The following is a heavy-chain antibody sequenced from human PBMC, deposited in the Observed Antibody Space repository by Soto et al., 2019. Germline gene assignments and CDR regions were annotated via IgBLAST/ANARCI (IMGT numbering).Heavy chain of an antibody. CDR1: GFTFSSYS. Sequence: GGSLRLSCAASGFTFSSYSMNWVRQAPGKGLEWVSYISSSSSTIYYADSVKGRFTISRDNAKNSLYLQMNSLRAEDTAVYYCARDYSYGPFDYWGQGTLVTVSS. J-gene: IGHJ4*02. V-gene: IGHV3-48*01. CDR3: ARDYSYGPFDY. D-gene: IGHD5-18*01. CDR2: ISSSSSTI.